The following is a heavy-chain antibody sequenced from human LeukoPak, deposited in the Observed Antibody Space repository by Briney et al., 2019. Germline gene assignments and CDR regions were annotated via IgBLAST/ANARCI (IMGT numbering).Heavy chain of an antibody. CDR1: GFTFSSYA. D-gene: IGHD2-8*01. J-gene: IGHJ6*03. CDR2: IGASGADT. CDR3: AKDARYCTNGVCSPRGSYYYYYYMGV. V-gene: IGHV3-23*01. Sequence: PGGSLRLSCEASGFTFSSYAMAWVRQAPGKGLDWVSVIGASGADTYYSDSAKGRFTVSRDNSKNTLYLQMNSLRAEDTAVYYCAKDARYCTNGVCSPRGSYYYYYYMGVWGKGTTVTVSS.